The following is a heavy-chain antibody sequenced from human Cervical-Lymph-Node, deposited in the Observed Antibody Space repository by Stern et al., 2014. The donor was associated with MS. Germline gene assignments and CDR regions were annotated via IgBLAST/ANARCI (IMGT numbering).Heavy chain of an antibody. J-gene: IGHJ5*02. D-gene: IGHD1-26*01. V-gene: IGHV4-61*02. Sequence: QVQLVQSGPGLVKPSQTLSLTCTVSGGSISSSGYYWSWIRQPADKGLEWIGRIPDSGSTYYNPSLKSRVTLSMDTAKNPFSLKLPSVTAADTAVYYCATTRWDLFTWNWFDPWGQGTLVTVSS. CDR3: ATTRWDLFTWNWFDP. CDR1: GGSISSSGYY. CDR2: IPDSGST.